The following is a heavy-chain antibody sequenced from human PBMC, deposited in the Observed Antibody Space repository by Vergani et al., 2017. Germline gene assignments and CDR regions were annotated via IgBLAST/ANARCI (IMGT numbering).Heavy chain of an antibody. CDR3: AAGGLGELVDY. CDR1: GFTFSSYS. J-gene: IGHJ4*02. V-gene: IGHV3-23*01. D-gene: IGHD3-16*01. Sequence: EVQLLESGGGLVQPGGSLRLSCAASGFTFSSYSMSRVRQAPGKGLEWVSAISGSGGSTYYADSVKGRFTISRDNSKNTLYLQMNSLRAEDTAVYYCAAGGLGELVDYWGQGTLVTVSS. CDR2: ISGSGGST.